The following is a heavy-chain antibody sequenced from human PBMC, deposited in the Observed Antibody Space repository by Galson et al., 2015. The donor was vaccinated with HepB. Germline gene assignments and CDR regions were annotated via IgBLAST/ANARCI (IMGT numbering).Heavy chain of an antibody. V-gene: IGHV3-9*01. CDR2: INWNSGGV. CDR3: ATISAAGS. D-gene: IGHD6-13*01. CDR1: GFNFDDYA. Sequence: SLRLSCAASGFNFDDYAMHWVRQAPGKGLEWVSGINWNSGGVGYADSVKGRFTISRDNAKNSLYLQMNSLRTEDTALYYCATISAAGSWGQGTQVTVSS. J-gene: IGHJ4*02.